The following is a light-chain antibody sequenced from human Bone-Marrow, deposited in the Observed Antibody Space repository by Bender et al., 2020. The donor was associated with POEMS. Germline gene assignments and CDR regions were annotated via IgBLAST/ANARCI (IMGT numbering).Light chain of an antibody. J-gene: IGLJ1*01. V-gene: IGLV2-14*03. CDR3: SSYTGSDSVV. CDR2: DVS. CDR1: SSDVGAYDY. Sequence: QSALTQPASVSGSPGQSITITCTGTSSDVGAYDYVSWYQLHPGQAPKLIIYDVSDRPSGVSNRFSGSKSGSTASLTISGLQAEDEADYFCSSYTGSDSVVFGTGTRVTV.